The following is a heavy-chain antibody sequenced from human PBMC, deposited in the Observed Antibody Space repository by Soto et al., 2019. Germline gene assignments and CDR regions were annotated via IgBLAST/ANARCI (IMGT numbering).Heavy chain of an antibody. V-gene: IGHV3-53*04. CDR3: ARDRFQRTVTTWGYYMDV. CDR2: IYSGGST. Sequence: GGSLRLSCAASGFTVSSNYMSWVRQAPGKGLEWVSVIYSGGSTYYADSVKGRFTISRHNSKNTLYLQMNSLRAEDTAVYYCARDRFQRTVTTWGYYMDVWGKGTTVTVSS. CDR1: GFTVSSNY. J-gene: IGHJ6*03. D-gene: IGHD4-17*01.